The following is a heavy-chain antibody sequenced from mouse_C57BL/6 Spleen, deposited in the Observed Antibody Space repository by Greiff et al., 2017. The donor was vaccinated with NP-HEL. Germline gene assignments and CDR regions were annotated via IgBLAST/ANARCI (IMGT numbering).Heavy chain of an antibody. CDR2: IDPSDSYT. CDR3: ARVGAYYRGYFDY. V-gene: IGHV1-69*01. J-gene: IGHJ2*01. Sequence: QVQLQQSGAELVMPGASVKLSCKASGYTFTSYWMHWVKQRPGQGLEWIGEIDPSDSYTNYNQKFKGKSTLTVDKSSSTAYMQLSSLTSEDSAVYYCARVGAYYRGYFDYWGQGTTLTVSS. D-gene: IGHD2-12*01. CDR1: GYTFTSYW.